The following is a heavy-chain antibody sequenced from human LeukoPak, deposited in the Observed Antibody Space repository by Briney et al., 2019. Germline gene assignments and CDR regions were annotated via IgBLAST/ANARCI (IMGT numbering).Heavy chain of an antibody. J-gene: IGHJ4*02. Sequence: KPSETLSLTRTVSGGSISSYYWSWIRQPPGKGLEWIGYIYYSGSTNYNPSLKSRVTISVDTSKNQFSLKLSSVTAADTAVYYCARVHDFWSGYYMDYWGQGTLVTVSS. CDR3: ARVHDFWSGYYMDY. D-gene: IGHD3-3*01. CDR2: IYYSGST. V-gene: IGHV4-59*01. CDR1: GGSISSYY.